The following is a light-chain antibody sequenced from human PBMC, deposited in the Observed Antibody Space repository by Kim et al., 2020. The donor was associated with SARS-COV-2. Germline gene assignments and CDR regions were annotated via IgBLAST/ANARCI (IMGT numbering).Light chain of an antibody. CDR2: DTN. Sequence: RGGTSTLACGSNTEPVTSDHYPYCFPQKPGQAPKTLIYDTNNRKLWTPARFSGSLLGGKAALTLSGAQPEDEADYYCLLYGGVRVFGGGTQLTVL. CDR1: TEPVTSDHY. CDR3: LLYGGVRV. V-gene: IGLV7-46*01. J-gene: IGLJ3*02.